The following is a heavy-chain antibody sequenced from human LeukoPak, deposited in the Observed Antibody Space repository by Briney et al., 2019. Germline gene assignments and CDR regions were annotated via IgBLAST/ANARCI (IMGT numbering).Heavy chain of an antibody. J-gene: IGHJ5*02. V-gene: IGHV3-11*01. D-gene: IGHD2-2*01. CDR3: AREYCSSTSCYAGFRFDP. CDR2: ISRSGSTK. CDR1: GFTFSDYN. Sequence: SGGSLRLSCAASGFTFSDYNMRWIRQAPGKGLEWVSSISRSGSTKYYADSVKGRFTISRDNAKNSLFLQMNSLRAEDTAVYYCAREYCSSTSCYAGFRFDPWGQGTLVTVSS.